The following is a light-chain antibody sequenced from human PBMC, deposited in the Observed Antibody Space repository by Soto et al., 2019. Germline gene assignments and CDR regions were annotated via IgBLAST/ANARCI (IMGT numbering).Light chain of an antibody. Sequence: DIQMTQSPSTLSASVGDRVTITGRVSQSISSWLAWYQQKPGKAPKLLIYKASSLESGVPSRFSGSGSGTEFTLTISSLQPDDFATYYCQQYNSYPGTFGQGTKVEIK. J-gene: IGKJ1*01. CDR2: KAS. CDR3: QQYNSYPGT. CDR1: QSISSW. V-gene: IGKV1-5*03.